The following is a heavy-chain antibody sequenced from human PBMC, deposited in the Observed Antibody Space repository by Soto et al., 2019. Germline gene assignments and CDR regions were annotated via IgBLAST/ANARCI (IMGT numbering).Heavy chain of an antibody. CDR2: ISGSGGST. CDR3: AKLAAARPVVYFDY. J-gene: IGHJ4*02. D-gene: IGHD6-6*01. CDR1: GFTFSSYA. V-gene: IGHV3-23*01. Sequence: GESLKISCAASGFTFSSYAMSWVRQAPGKGLEWVSAISGSGGSTYYADSVKGRFTISRDNSKNTLYLQMNSLRAEDTAVYYCAKLAAARPVVYFDYWGQGTLVPVS.